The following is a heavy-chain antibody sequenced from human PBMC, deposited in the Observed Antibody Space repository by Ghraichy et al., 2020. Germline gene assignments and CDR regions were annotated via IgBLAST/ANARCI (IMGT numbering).Heavy chain of an antibody. CDR3: ARDRYDSSGYVDY. D-gene: IGHD3-22*01. J-gene: IGHJ4*02. V-gene: IGHV3-21*01. Sequence: GESLNISCAASGFTFSSYSMNWVRQAPGKGLEWVSSISSSSSYIYYADSVKGRFTISRDNAKNSLYLQMNSLRAEDTAVYYCARDRYDSSGYVDYWGQGTLVTVSS. CDR1: GFTFSSYS. CDR2: ISSSSSYI.